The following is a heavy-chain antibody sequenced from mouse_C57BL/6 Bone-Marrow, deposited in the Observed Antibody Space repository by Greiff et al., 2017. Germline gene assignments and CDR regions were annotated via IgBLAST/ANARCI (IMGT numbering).Heavy chain of an antibody. D-gene: IGHD1-1*01. J-gene: IGHJ1*03. CDR2: IYPGSGST. CDR1: GYTFTSYW. CDR3: ARSGTYYGTHWYFDV. V-gene: IGHV1-55*01. Sequence: VQLQQPGAELVKPGASVKMSCKASGYTFTSYWITWVKQRPGQGLEWIGDIYPGSGSTNYNEKFKSKATLTVDTSSSTAYMQLSSLTSEDSAVYYCARSGTYYGTHWYFDVWGTGTTVTVSS.